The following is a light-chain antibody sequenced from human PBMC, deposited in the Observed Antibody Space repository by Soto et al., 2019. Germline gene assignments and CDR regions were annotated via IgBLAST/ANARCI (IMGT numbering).Light chain of an antibody. CDR1: SSNIGAGYD. Sequence: QSVLTQPPSVSGAPGQRVTISCTGSSSNIGAGYDVHWYQQLPGTAPKLLIYGNSNRPSGVPDRCSGAKSGTSASLAITGLQAADEDDYYCQAYYSSLRGNVVFGGGTKLTVL. J-gene: IGLJ2*01. CDR2: GNS. CDR3: QAYYSSLRGNVV. V-gene: IGLV1-40*01.